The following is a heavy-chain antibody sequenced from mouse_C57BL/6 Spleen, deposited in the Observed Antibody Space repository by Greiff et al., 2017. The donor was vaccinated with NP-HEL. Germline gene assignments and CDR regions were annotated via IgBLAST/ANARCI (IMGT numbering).Heavy chain of an antibody. V-gene: IGHV1-85*01. CDR1: GYTFTSYD. CDR3: ARESNYEYFDY. D-gene: IGHD2-5*01. J-gene: IGHJ2*01. Sequence: QVQLKESGPELVKPGASVKLSCKASGYTFTSYDINWVKQRPGQGLEWIGWIYPRDGSTKYNEKFKGKATLTVDTSSSTAYMELHSLTSEDSAVYFCARESNYEYFDYWGQGTTLTVSS. CDR2: IYPRDGST.